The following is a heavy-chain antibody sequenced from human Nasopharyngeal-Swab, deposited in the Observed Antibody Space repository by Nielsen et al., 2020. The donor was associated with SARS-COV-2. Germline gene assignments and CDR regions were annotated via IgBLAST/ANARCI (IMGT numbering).Heavy chain of an antibody. D-gene: IGHD1-26*01. CDR3: ARDRVSGSYVDY. CDR2: ISYDGSNK. V-gene: IGHV3-30-3*01. J-gene: IGHJ4*02. Sequence: WIRQPPGKGLEWVAVISYDGSNKYYADSVKGRFTISRDNSKNTLYLQMNSLRAEDTAVYYCARDRVSGSYVDYWGQGTLVT.